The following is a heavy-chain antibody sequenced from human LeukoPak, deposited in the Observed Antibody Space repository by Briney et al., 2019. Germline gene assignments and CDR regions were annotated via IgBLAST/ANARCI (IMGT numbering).Heavy chain of an antibody. D-gene: IGHD7-27*01. V-gene: IGHV1-2*02. Sequence: VASVKVSCKALLYTFTDHYFHWVCQGPVQGMEWMGWIHTGSTDTDIAQKCQGRVSLTRDMSISTAYMKLRRLTAEDAAVYYCARDHNWGPDYWGQGTLVSVSS. J-gene: IGHJ4*02. CDR1: LYTFTDHY. CDR2: IHTGSTDT. CDR3: ARDHNWGPDY.